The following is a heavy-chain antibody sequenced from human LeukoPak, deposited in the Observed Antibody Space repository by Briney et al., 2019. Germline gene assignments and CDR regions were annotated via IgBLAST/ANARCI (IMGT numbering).Heavy chain of an antibody. Sequence: NPSETLSLTCTVSDGSISSDSFYWGWMRQPPGKGLEWIGSMYYTGSYTGTTYYNPSLESRLTISVDTSKNQFSLKLTSVTAADTAMYYCARDSGISGRVDYWGQGTLVTVSS. J-gene: IGHJ4*02. V-gene: IGHV4-39*07. CDR3: ARDSGISGRVDY. CDR2: MYYTGSYTGTT. CDR1: DGSISSDSFY. D-gene: IGHD3-10*01.